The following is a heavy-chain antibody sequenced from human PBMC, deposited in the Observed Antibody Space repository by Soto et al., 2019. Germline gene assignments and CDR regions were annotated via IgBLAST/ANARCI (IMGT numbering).Heavy chain of an antibody. D-gene: IGHD2-21*01. Sequence: GAPVKVSSKASRVCLTCYYIHWPRQAPGQGLEWMGWINAHSGGTEYAQKCQGRVTLTRDTSIATAYLTLTSLTSDDTALYFCAKDGMRQIAYCLAPRGKGTQVTVSS. V-gene: IGHV1-2*02. CDR1: RVCLTCYY. CDR3: AKDGMRQIAYCLAP. CDR2: INAHSGGT. J-gene: IGHJ5*02.